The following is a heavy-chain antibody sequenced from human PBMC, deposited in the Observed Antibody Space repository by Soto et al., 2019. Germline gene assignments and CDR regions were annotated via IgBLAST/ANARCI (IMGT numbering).Heavy chain of an antibody. CDR2: ISGSGGST. V-gene: IGHV3-23*01. Sequence: PGGSLRLSCAASGFTFSIYGMHWVRQAPGKGLEWVSAISGSGGSTYYADSVKGRFTISRDNSKNTLYLQMNSLRAEDTAVYYCAKDLSGYDYYYYGMDVWGQGTTVTVS. CDR3: AKDLSGYDYYYYGMDV. J-gene: IGHJ6*02. D-gene: IGHD5-12*01. CDR1: GFTFSIYG.